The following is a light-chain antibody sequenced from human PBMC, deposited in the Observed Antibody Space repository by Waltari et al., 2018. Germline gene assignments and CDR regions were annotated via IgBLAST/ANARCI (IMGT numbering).Light chain of an antibody. Sequence: QSVLTQPPSASGTPGQRVPISASASSPTSGRNTVNRYQQLPGTAPKLLIYSNNQRPSGVPDRFSGSKSGTSASLAISGLQSEDEADYYCAAWDDSLNGRVFGGGTKLTVL. CDR1: SPTSGRNT. CDR2: SNN. J-gene: IGLJ3*02. CDR3: AAWDDSLNGRV. V-gene: IGLV1-44*01.